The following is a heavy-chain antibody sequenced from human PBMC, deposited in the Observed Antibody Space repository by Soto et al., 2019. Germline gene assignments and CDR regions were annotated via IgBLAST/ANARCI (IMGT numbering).Heavy chain of an antibody. Sequence: EVQLVESGGGLVKPGGSLRLSCAASGFTFSSYSMNWVRQAPGKGLEWVSSISSSSSYIYYEDSVKGRFTISRDNAKNSRYLQKNSLRAEDRAVYYCARDNCSGGSCYDYWGQGTLVTVSS. D-gene: IGHD2-15*01. J-gene: IGHJ4*02. CDR3: ARDNCSGGSCYDY. V-gene: IGHV3-21*01. CDR2: ISSSSSYI. CDR1: GFTFSSYS.